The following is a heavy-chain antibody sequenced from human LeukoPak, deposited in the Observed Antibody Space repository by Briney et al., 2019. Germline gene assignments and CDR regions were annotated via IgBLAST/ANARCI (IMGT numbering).Heavy chain of an antibody. CDR2: IRYDGSNK. J-gene: IGHJ4*02. CDR3: AKDERVGYDFWSGYYGFDY. D-gene: IGHD3-3*01. CDR1: GFTFSSYG. V-gene: IGHV3-30*02. Sequence: PGGSLRLSCAASGFTFSSYGMHWVRQAPGKGLEWVAFIRYDGSNKYYADSVKGRFTISRDNSKNTLYLQMNSLRAEDTAVYYCAKDERVGYDFWSGYYGFDYWGQGTLVTVSS.